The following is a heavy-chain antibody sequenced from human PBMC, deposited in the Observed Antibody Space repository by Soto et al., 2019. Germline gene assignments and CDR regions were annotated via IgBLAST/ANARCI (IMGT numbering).Heavy chain of an antibody. D-gene: IGHD2-15*01. CDR1: GYTFTGYY. Sequence: QMQLVQSGTEVKKPGASVKVSCKASGYTFTGYYLHWVRQAPGQGLEWMGWISPNSGGTNYAQKFQGRVTMTRDTSISTAYMELSSLRSDDTAVYYCARVGSVAATPDYWGQGTLVTVSS. CDR2: ISPNSGGT. CDR3: ARVGSVAATPDY. J-gene: IGHJ4*02. V-gene: IGHV1-2*02.